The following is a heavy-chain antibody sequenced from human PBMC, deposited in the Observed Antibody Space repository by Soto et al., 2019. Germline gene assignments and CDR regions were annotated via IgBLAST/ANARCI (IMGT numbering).Heavy chain of an antibody. CDR1: AGSISSSSNY. J-gene: IGHJ4*02. D-gene: IGHD2-15*01. V-gene: IGHV4-39*01. Sequence: QLQVQESGPGLVKPSETLSLTCTVSAGSISSSSNYRGWIRQPPGKGLEWIGSIYFDGTTHYNPSLKSRVTISVDPSKNQFSLTLSPVTAADTAVYYCAVDQYLAWSPYWGQGALVTVSS. CDR3: AVDQYLAWSPY. CDR2: IYFDGTT.